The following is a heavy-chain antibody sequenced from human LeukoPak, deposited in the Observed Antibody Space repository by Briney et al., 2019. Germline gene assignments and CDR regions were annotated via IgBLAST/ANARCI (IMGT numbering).Heavy chain of an antibody. CDR3: ARGTTPKYYFDY. CDR1: GFTVSSNY. CDR2: IYSGGST. Sequence: GGSLRPSCAASGFTVSSNYMSWVRQAPGKGLEWVSVIYSGGSTYYADSVKGRFTISRDNSKNTLYLQMNSLRAEDTAVYHCARGTTPKYYFDYWGQGTLVTVSS. V-gene: IGHV3-53*01. J-gene: IGHJ4*02. D-gene: IGHD1-1*01.